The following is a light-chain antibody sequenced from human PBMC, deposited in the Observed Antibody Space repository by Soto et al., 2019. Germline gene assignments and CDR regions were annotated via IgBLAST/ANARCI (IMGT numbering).Light chain of an antibody. CDR3: QQYAGSPP. CDR2: GAS. J-gene: IGKJ2*01. CDR1: QSVSSSY. V-gene: IGKV3-20*01. Sequence: EIVLTQSPGTLSLSPGERATLSCRASQSVSSSYLAWYQQKPGQAPKLLIYGASSRATGIPDRFSGSGSGTDFTLTISRLEPENFAVYYCQQYAGSPPFGQGTKLEIK.